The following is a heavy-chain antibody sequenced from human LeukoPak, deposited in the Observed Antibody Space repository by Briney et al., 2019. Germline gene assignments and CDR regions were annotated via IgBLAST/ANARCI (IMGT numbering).Heavy chain of an antibody. CDR2: ISGSGGST. V-gene: IGHV3-23*01. D-gene: IGHD3-22*01. Sequence: SGGSLRLSCAASGFTFSNFWMTWVRQAPGTGLEWVSGISGSGGSTYYADSVKGRFTIFRDNSKNTLYLQMNSLRAEDTAVYYCAKGSYYDSSGYHPLSFDYWGQGTLVTVSS. J-gene: IGHJ4*02. CDR3: AKGSYYDSSGYHPLSFDY. CDR1: GFTFSNFW.